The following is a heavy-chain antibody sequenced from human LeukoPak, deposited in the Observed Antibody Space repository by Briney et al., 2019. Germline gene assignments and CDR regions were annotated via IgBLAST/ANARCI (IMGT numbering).Heavy chain of an antibody. CDR3: ARDGLWIAAAGTAAFDY. CDR1: GFTFSSYS. CDR2: ISSSSSYI. Sequence: GGSLRFSCAASGFTFSSYSMNWVRQAPGKGLEWVSSISSSSSYIYYADSVKGRSTISRDNAKNSLYLQMNSLRAEDTAVYYCARDGLWIAAAGTAAFDYWGQGTLVTVSS. J-gene: IGHJ4*02. V-gene: IGHV3-21*01. D-gene: IGHD6-13*01.